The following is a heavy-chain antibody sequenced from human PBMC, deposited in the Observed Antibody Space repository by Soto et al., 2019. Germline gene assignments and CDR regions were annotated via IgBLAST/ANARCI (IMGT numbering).Heavy chain of an antibody. J-gene: IGHJ4*02. V-gene: IGHV3-74*01. CDR2: IDSDGSST. CDR1: GLTFSRYW. Sequence: EAQLVESGGGLVQPGGSLRLSCTASGLTFSRYWMHWVRQAPGKGLVWVSRIDSDGSSTSYADSVKGRFTISKDNAKNTLYLQMNSLTAEDTAVNHFTREVSAVFDYWGQGTLVTVSS. D-gene: IGHD6-25*01. CDR3: TREVSAVFDY.